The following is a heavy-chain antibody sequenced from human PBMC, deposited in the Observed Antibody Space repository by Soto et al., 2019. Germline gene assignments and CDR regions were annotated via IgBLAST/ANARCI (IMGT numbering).Heavy chain of an antibody. CDR1: GFTFSSYG. V-gene: IGHV3-30*18. D-gene: IGHD2-2*02. J-gene: IGHJ5*02. CDR3: AKGYCSSTSCYIFDP. Sequence: PGGSLRLSCAASGFTFSSYGMHWVRQAPGKGLEWVAVISYDESNKYYADSVKGRFTISRDNSKNTLYLQMNSLRAEDTAVYYCAKGYCSSTSCYIFDPWGQGTLVTVSS. CDR2: ISYDESNK.